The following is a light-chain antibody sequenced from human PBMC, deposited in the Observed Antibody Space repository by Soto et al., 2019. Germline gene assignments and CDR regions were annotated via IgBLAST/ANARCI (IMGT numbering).Light chain of an antibody. CDR3: SAFAATNPFEVL. V-gene: IGLV2-8*01. CDR1: SRDVGAYNY. CDR2: EVN. J-gene: IGLJ3*02. Sequence: QSALTQPPSVSGSPGQSVTISCTGTSRDVGAYNYVSWYQKYPGKAPKLMIHEVNQRPSGVPARFSGSKSGNTASLTVYGLQTEDEADYYCSAFAATNPFEVLFGGGTKLTVL.